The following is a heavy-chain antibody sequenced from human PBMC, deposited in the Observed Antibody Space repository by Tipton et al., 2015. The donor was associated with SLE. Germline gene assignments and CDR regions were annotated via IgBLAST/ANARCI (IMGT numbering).Heavy chain of an antibody. V-gene: IGHV4-59*01. CDR3: ARDQSNDSYYYYYMDV. J-gene: IGHJ6*03. CDR2: IYYSGST. Sequence: GLVKPSGTLSLTCTVSGGSISSYYWSWIRQPPGKGLEWIGYIYYSGSTNYNPSLKSRVTISVDTSKNQFSLKLSSVTAADTAVYYCARDQSNDSYYYYYMDVWGKGTTVTVSS. D-gene: IGHD1-1*01. CDR1: GGSISSYY.